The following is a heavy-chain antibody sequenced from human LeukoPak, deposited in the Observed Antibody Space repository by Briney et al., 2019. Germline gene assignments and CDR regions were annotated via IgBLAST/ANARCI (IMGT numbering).Heavy chain of an antibody. CDR1: GGSINSSH. V-gene: IGHV4-59*08. Sequence: AETLSLTCTVSGGSINSSHWSWIRQPPGKGLEWVAYIQYSGTTNYNPSLTSRITISIDTSKKHFSLQLRSLTAADTAVYYCAVGAYSGYFQAWGQGTLVTVSS. CDR3: AVGAYSGYFQA. D-gene: IGHD4/OR15-4a*01. CDR2: IQYSGTT. J-gene: IGHJ1*01.